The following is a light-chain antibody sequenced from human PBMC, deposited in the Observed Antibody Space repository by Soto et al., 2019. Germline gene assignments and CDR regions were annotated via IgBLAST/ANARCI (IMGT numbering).Light chain of an antibody. Sequence: EIVMTQSPGTLSVSPGERATVSCRASQSVSRYLAWYQQKPGQAPRLLIYDASNRATGFPARFSGSGFGRDFTLTISSLEPEDFAVYYCQQYNNWLPITFGQGTRLEIK. J-gene: IGKJ5*01. CDR1: QSVSRY. CDR3: QQYNNWLPIT. CDR2: DAS. V-gene: IGKV3-11*02.